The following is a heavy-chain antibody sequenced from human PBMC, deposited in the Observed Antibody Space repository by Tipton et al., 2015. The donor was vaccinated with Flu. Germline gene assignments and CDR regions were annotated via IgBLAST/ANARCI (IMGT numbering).Heavy chain of an antibody. CDR3: ALVPGGRGVLGY. D-gene: IGHD3-3*02. Sequence: SLRLSCAASGFTFSSYSMNWVRQAPGKGLEWVSSISSSSSYIYYADSVKGRFTISRDNAKNSLYLQMNSLRAEDTAVYYCALVPGGRGVLGYWGQGTLVTVSS. V-gene: IGHV3-21*01. CDR1: GFTFSSYS. CDR2: ISSSSSYI. J-gene: IGHJ4*02.